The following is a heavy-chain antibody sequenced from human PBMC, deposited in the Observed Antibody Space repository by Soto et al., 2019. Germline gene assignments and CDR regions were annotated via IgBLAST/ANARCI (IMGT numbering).Heavy chain of an antibody. V-gene: IGHV4-34*01. D-gene: IGHD3-16*01. Sequence: PSETLSLTCAVHGESFSGYYWDWIRQPPGKGLEWIGEVNHGGTSNYNPSLKSRVTISVDTSKNQFSLKLSSVTAADTAVYYCARHNGPLYVGYYYDMDVWGQGTTVTVS. J-gene: IGHJ6*02. CDR2: VNHGGTS. CDR3: ARHNGPLYVGYYYDMDV. CDR1: GESFSGYY.